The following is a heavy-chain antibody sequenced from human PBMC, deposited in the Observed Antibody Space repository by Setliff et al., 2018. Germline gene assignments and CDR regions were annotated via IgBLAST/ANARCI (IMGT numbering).Heavy chain of an antibody. CDR3: ARDRQYCSSTSCYTSYFYYYAMDI. J-gene: IGHJ6*02. CDR2: VYSSGIT. D-gene: IGHD2-2*02. Sequence: SETLSLTCTVSGGSISSQDWSWIRQPPGKGLEWIGYVYSSGITNYNPSLKSRVTISGDTSKNQFPLKLSSVTAADTAVYYCARDRQYCSSTSCYTSYFYYYAMDIWGQGTTVTVSS. CDR1: GGSISSQD. V-gene: IGHV4-59*11.